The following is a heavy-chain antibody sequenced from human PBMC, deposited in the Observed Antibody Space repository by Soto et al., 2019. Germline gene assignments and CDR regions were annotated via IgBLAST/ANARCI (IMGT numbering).Heavy chain of an antibody. CDR3: ATRYSGYDGLGDVFDI. V-gene: IGHV3-21*01. CDR2: ISSSSSYI. J-gene: IGHJ3*02. D-gene: IGHD5-12*01. Sequence: EVQLVESGGGLVKPGGSLRLSCAASGFTFSSYSMNWVRQAPGKGLEWVSSISSSSSYIYYADSVKGRFTISRDNAKNSLYLQMNSLRAEDTAVYYCATRYSGYDGLGDVFDIWGQGTLVTVFS. CDR1: GFTFSSYS.